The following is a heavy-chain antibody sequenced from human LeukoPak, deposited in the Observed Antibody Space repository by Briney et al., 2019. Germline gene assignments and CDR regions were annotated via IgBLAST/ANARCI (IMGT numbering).Heavy chain of an antibody. Sequence: ASVKVSCKASGYTFTNYGINWVRQDPGQGLEWMGWISANNHNTNYAQKLQGRVTMTTDTSTSTAYMELRRLRSDDTAMYYCARDATQFDSSGYYYAWYFDLWGRGTLVTVSS. J-gene: IGHJ2*01. D-gene: IGHD3-22*01. CDR1: GYTFTNYG. CDR2: ISANNHNT. V-gene: IGHV1-18*01. CDR3: ARDATQFDSSGYYYAWYFDL.